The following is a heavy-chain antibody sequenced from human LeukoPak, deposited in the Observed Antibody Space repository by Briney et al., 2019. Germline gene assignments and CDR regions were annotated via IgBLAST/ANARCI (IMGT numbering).Heavy chain of an antibody. CDR2: ISYDGSNK. D-gene: IGHD5-12*01. CDR1: GFTFSNYA. J-gene: IGHJ4*02. Sequence: PGGSLRLSCAASGFTFSNYAMHWVRQAPGKGLEWVAIISYDGSNKYYADSVKGRFTISRDDSKNTLYLQMNSLRSEDTAVYHCARGGFGGYVIDYWGQGTLVIVSS. V-gene: IGHV3-30-3*01. CDR3: ARGGFGGYVIDY.